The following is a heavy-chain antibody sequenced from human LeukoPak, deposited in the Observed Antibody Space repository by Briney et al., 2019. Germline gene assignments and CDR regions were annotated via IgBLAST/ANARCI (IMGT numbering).Heavy chain of an antibody. Sequence: SETLSLTCAVSGGSISSSNWWSWVRQPPGKGLEWIGEIYHSGSTNYNPSLKSRVTISVDKSKNQFSLKLSSVTAADTAVYYCATSSGWGPHAFDIWGQGTMVTVSS. V-gene: IGHV4-4*02. D-gene: IGHD6-19*01. CDR1: GGSISSSNW. CDR2: IYHSGST. CDR3: ATSSGWGPHAFDI. J-gene: IGHJ3*02.